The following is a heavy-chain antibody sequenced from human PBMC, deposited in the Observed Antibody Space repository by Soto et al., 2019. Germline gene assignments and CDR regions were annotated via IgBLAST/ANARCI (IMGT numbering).Heavy chain of an antibody. D-gene: IGHD6-19*01. CDR2: LYYGVST. CDR3: TRRYGAVAGTEY. V-gene: IGHV4-39*01. CDR1: DDSMSSSSYY. J-gene: IGHJ4*02. Sequence: QLQLQESGPGLVKPSETLSLTCSVSDDSMSSSSYYWAWIRQPPGKGLEWIGSLYYGVSTCYNASLKSRVTISADTARNQFSVKLSSVTAADTAVYYCTRRYGAVAGTEYWGQGTLVAVSS.